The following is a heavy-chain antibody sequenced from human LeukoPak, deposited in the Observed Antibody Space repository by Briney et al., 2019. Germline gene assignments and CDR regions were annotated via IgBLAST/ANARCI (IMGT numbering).Heavy chain of an antibody. J-gene: IGHJ4*02. CDR2: RYENGGT. CDR1: GGSISSQY. CDR3: ARYSGSYSFAS. Sequence: SETLSLTCTVSGGSISSQYWSWIRQPPGKGLEWIGCRYENGGTNYNPSLESRVTLSVDTSKNQFSLRLTSVTAADTAVYFCARYSGSYSFASWGQGTLVTVSS. V-gene: IGHV4-59*11. D-gene: IGHD1-26*01.